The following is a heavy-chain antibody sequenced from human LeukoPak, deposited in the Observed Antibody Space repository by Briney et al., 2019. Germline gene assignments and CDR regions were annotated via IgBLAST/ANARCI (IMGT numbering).Heavy chain of an antibody. CDR2: IYPGDSDT. CDR1: GYSFTSYW. CDR3: ARLGSDYYDSSGYYYELGY. D-gene: IGHD3-22*01. J-gene: IGHJ4*02. Sequence: GESLKISCKGSGYSFTSYWIGWVRQMPGKGVEGMGIIYPGDSDTRYSPSFQGQVTISDDKSISTAYLQWSSLKASDTAMYYCARLGSDYYDSSGYYYELGYWGQGTLVTVSS. V-gene: IGHV5-51*01.